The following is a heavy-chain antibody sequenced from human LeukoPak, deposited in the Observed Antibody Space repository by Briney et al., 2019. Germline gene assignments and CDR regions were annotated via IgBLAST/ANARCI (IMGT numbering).Heavy chain of an antibody. CDR2: ISAYNGNT. V-gene: IGHV1-18*01. CDR3: ARSLIDSSGYYPLYFDY. Sequence: ASVKLSCKASGYTFTSYGISWVRQAPGQGLEWMGWISAYNGNTNYAQKLQGRVTMTTDTSTSTAYMELRNLRSDDTAVYYCARSLIDSSGYYPLYFDYWGQGTLVTVSS. D-gene: IGHD3-22*01. J-gene: IGHJ4*02. CDR1: GYTFTSYG.